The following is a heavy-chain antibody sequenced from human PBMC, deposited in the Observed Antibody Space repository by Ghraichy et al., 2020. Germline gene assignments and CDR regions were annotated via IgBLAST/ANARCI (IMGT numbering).Heavy chain of an antibody. CDR2: ISGSGGST. Sequence: GGSLRLSCAASGFTFSSYAMSWVRQAPGKGLEWVSAISGSGGSTYYADSVKGRFTISRDNSKNTLYLQMNSLRAEDTAVYYCAKGGNRYMVRGENHYFDYWGQGTLVTVSS. V-gene: IGHV3-23*01. D-gene: IGHD3-10*01. J-gene: IGHJ4*02. CDR1: GFTFSSYA. CDR3: AKGGNRYMVRGENHYFDY.